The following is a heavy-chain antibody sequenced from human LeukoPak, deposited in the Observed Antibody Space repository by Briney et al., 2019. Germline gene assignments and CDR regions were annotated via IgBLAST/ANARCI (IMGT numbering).Heavy chain of an antibody. J-gene: IGHJ4*02. D-gene: IGHD2-2*01. CDR3: ARDNLNQRYCSSTSCYAAFDY. CDR1: GGTFTSYG. Sequence: GASVKVSCKASGGTFTSYGISWVGQAPGQGSEWMGWISAYNGKTNYAQKIQGRVTMTTDTSTRTAYMEMRSLRSDDTAVYYCARDNLNQRYCSSTSCYAAFDYWGQGTLVTVSS. CDR2: ISAYNGKT. V-gene: IGHV1-18*01.